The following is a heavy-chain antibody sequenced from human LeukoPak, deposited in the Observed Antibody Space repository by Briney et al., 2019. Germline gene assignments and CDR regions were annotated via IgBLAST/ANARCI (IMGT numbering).Heavy chain of an antibody. V-gene: IGHV3-23*01. D-gene: IGHD3-3*01. CDR3: AKSALRFLEWLDTYYFDY. Sequence: GGSLRLSCAASGFTFSSYAMSWVRQAPGKGLEWVSAISGSGGSTYYADSVKGRSTISRDNSKNTLYLQMNSLRAEDTAVHYCAKSALRFLEWLDTYYFDYWGQGTLVTVSS. CDR1: GFTFSSYA. J-gene: IGHJ4*02. CDR2: ISGSGGST.